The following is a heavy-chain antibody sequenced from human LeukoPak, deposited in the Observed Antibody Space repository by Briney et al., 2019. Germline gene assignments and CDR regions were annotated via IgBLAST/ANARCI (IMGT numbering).Heavy chain of an antibody. J-gene: IGHJ4*02. V-gene: IGHV3-23*01. Sequence: GGSLRLSCAASGFTFSSYAMSWVRQAPGKGLEWVSAISGSGGSTYYADSVKGRFTISRDNSRNTLYLQMNSLRAEDTAVYYCAKDGRLVRGVIPWWGQGTLVTVSS. D-gene: IGHD3-10*01. CDR1: GFTFSSYA. CDR3: AKDGRLVRGVIPW. CDR2: ISGSGGST.